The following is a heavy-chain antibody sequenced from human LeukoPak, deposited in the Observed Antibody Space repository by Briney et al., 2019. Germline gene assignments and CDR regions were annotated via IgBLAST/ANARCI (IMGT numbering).Heavy chain of an antibody. CDR1: GFTFSNYW. CDR2: INSDGSST. D-gene: IGHD3-22*01. J-gene: IGHJ4*02. Sequence: QPGRSLRLSCAASGFTFSNYWTHWVRQAPGKGLVWVSRINSDGSSTNYADSVKGRFTISRENAKNTLYLQMNSLRAEDTAVYYCARVAAWDSSGYLFDYWGQGTLVTVSS. CDR3: ARVAAWDSSGYLFDY. V-gene: IGHV3-74*01.